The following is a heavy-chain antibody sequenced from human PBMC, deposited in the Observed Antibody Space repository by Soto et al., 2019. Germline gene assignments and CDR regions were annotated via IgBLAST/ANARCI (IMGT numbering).Heavy chain of an antibody. CDR3: ARSISRSWYTCFAP. CDR2: ISAYNGNT. V-gene: IGHV1-18*01. Sequence: ASVKGSCQASGYTFTSDGSSWGRQAPGQGLEWMGWISAYNGNTNYAQKLQGRVTMATDTSTSTAYMELRSLRSDDTSLFFCARSISRSWYTCFAPRGQGTLGPVSS. J-gene: IGHJ5*02. D-gene: IGHD6-13*01. CDR1: GYTFTSDG.